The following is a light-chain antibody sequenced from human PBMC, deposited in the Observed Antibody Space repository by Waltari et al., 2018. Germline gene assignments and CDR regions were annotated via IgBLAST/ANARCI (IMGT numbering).Light chain of an antibody. J-gene: IGLJ3*02. CDR3: VLYMGSGISV. V-gene: IGLV8-61*01. CDR2: STN. CDR1: SGSVSNSYY. Sequence: QTVVTQEPSFSVSPGGTVTLTCGLSSGSVSNSYYPSRYQQTPGQAPRTLIYSTNTRSSGVPDRFSGSILGNKAALTITGAQTDDESDYYCVLYMGSGISVFGGGTKLTVL.